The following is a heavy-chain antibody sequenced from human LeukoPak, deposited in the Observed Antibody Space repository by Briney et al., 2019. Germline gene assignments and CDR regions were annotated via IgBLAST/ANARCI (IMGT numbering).Heavy chain of an antibody. CDR2: IYYSGST. CDR3: ARTPLRGATFFTSYPNWFDT. CDR1: GGSISSYY. J-gene: IGHJ5*02. Sequence: PSETLSLTCTVSGGSISSYYWSWLRQPPGKGLEWIGYIYYSGSTNYNPSLKSRVTISVDTSKNQFSLRLSSVTVADTAVYYCARTPLRGATFFTSYPNWFDTWGQGTLVTVSS. V-gene: IGHV4-59*08. D-gene: IGHD3-10*01.